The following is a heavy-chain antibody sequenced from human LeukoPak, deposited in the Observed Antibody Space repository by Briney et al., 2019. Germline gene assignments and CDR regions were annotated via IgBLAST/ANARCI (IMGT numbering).Heavy chain of an antibody. D-gene: IGHD6-6*01. CDR2: ISYDGSNK. Sequence: GGSLRLSCAASGFTFSSYAMHWVRQAPGKGLEWVAVISYDGSNKYYADSVKGRFTISRDNSKNTLYLQMNSLRAEDTAVYYCAREGYSSSPTPLDYWGQGTLVTVSS. J-gene: IGHJ4*02. V-gene: IGHV3-30*04. CDR3: AREGYSSSPTPLDY. CDR1: GFTFSSYA.